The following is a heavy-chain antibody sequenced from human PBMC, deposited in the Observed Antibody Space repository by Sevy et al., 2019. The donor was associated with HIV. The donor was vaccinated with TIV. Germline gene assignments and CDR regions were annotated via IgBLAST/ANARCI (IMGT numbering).Heavy chain of an antibody. CDR2: ISAGGTTT. J-gene: IGHJ6*02. Sequence: GGSLRLSCAASGFIFSNYPMSWVRHSPGKGLEWVSDISAGGTTTYYADSVEGRFTISRDNSKNTVSLQMNRLGAEDTAIYYCAKRYCSTITCYDDDFWNPFYFYGLDVWGQGISVTVSS. CDR1: GFIFSNYP. V-gene: IGHV3-23*01. CDR3: AKRYCSTITCYDDDFWNPFYFYGLDV. D-gene: IGHD2-2*01.